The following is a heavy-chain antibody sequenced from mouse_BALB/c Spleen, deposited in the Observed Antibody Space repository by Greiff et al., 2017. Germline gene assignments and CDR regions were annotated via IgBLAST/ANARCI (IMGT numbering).Heavy chain of an antibody. CDR2: ISSGSSTI. D-gene: IGHD4-1*01. CDR1: GFTFSSFG. CDR3: ARLTGTY. V-gene: IGHV5-17*02. J-gene: IGHJ3*01. Sequence: DVKLVESGGVLVQPGGSRKLSCAASGFTFSSFGMHWVRQAPEKGLEWVAYISSGSSTIYYADTVKGRFTISRDNPKNTLFLQMTSLRSEDTAMYYCARLTGTYWGQGTLVTVSA.